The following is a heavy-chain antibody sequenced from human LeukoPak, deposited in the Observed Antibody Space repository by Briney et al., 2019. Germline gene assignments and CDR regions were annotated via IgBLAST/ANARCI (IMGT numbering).Heavy chain of an antibody. D-gene: IGHD3-9*01. CDR2: MNPNSGNT. Sequence: SVKVSCKASGYTFTSYDINWVRQATGQGLEWMGWMNPNSGNTGYAQKFQGRVTMTRDTSISTAYMELSRLRSDDTAVYYCARGRYFDWYYYYYMDVWGKGTTVTISS. CDR1: GYTFTSYD. J-gene: IGHJ6*03. V-gene: IGHV1-8*01. CDR3: ARGRYFDWYYYYYMDV.